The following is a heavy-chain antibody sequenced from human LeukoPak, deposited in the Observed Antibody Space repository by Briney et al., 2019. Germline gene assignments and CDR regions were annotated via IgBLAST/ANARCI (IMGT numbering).Heavy chain of an antibody. CDR1: GFTFSSYG. Sequence: GGSLRLSCAASGFTFSSYGTHWVRQAPGKGLEWVAFIRYDGSNKYYADSVKGRFTISRDNSKNTLYLQMNSLRAEDTAVYYCAKDRDYGDPNWFDPWGQGTLVTVSS. D-gene: IGHD4-17*01. CDR3: AKDRDYGDPNWFDP. CDR2: IRYDGSNK. J-gene: IGHJ5*02. V-gene: IGHV3-30*02.